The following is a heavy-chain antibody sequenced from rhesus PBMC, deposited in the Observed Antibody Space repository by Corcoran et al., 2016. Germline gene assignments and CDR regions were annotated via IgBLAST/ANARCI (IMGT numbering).Heavy chain of an antibody. Sequence: QVPLQESGPGLVKPSETLSLTCAVSGGSISINYWTCILPPPGTGMEWIGRIYGCSGSTSYNPSLTSRVTISTDTSKNQFSLKLSSVTAADTAVYYCARIAAAGPRRFDVWGPGVLVTVSS. V-gene: IGHV4-147*01. D-gene: IGHD6S26*01. CDR1: GGSISINY. CDR2: IYGCSGST. CDR3: ARIAAAGPRRFDV. J-gene: IGHJ5-1*01.